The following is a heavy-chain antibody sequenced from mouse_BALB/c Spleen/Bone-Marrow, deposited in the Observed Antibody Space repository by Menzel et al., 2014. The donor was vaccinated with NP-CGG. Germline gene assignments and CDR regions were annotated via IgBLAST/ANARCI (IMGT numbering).Heavy chain of an antibody. V-gene: IGHV7-3*02. Sequence: EVRVVESGGGLVQPGGSLRLSSATSGFTFTDYYMSWVRQPPGKALEWLGFIRNKANGYTTEYSASVKGRFTISRDNSQSILYLQMNTLRAEDSATYYCARDDYGRGYWGQGTTLTVSS. J-gene: IGHJ2*01. D-gene: IGHD1-1*01. CDR2: IRNKANGYTT. CDR1: GFTFTDYY. CDR3: ARDDYGRGY.